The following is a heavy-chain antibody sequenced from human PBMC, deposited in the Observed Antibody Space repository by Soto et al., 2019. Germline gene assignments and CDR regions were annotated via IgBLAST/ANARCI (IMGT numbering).Heavy chain of an antibody. CDR1: GFSLSTSGEG. Sequence: QITLQESAPVLVRPTETLKLTCTYSGFSLSTSGEGVGWVRQSPGKALEWLAVIYWDDDKRYMPSLKNRLSIPKDTSRRQAVLAMTHMPTMDTGTYYCARRLRQSGTSWDSGAFDIWGHGTAVAVS. J-gene: IGHJ3*02. CDR2: IYWDDDK. V-gene: IGHV2-5*02. D-gene: IGHD1-26*01. CDR3: ARRLRQSGTSWDSGAFDI.